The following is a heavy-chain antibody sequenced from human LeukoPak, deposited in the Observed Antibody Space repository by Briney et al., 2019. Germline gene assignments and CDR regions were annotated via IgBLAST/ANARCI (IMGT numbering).Heavy chain of an antibody. Sequence: GGSLRLSCAASAPSFIVNAMRWDRQVPGKGLEWVSVISGSGGSTYYADSVKGRFTISRDNSKNTLYLQMNSLRAVDTLVSDYAKGHFSVTTAFHDYWGQGTLVTVSS. CDR1: APSFIVNA. CDR3: AKGHFSVTTAFHDY. D-gene: IGHD4-17*01. V-gene: IGHV3-23*01. CDR2: ISGSGGST. J-gene: IGHJ4*02.